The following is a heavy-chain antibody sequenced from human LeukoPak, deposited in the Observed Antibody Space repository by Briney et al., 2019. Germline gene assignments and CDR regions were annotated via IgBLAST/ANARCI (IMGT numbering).Heavy chain of an antibody. CDR3: ARGGGYDILTGYYNVSDY. CDR1: GGSISSYY. Sequence: ETLSLTCAVYGGSISSYYWSWIRQPPGKGLEWIGYIYYTGSTNYNPSLKSRVSISVDTSKNQFSLKLSSVTAADTAVYYCARGGGYDILTGYYNVSDYWGPGTLVTVSS. J-gene: IGHJ4*02. CDR2: IYYTGST. D-gene: IGHD3-9*01. V-gene: IGHV4-59*01.